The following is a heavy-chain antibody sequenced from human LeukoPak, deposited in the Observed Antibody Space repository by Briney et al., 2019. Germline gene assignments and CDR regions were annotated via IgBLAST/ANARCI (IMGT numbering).Heavy chain of an antibody. Sequence: GGSLRLSCAASGFTFSSYGMSWVRQAPGKGLEWVSGINWNGGSTGYADSVKGRFTISRDNAKNSLYLQMNSLRAEDTALFYCARADSGNYFFNYWGQGTLVTVSS. CDR1: GFTFSSYG. CDR3: ARADSGNYFFNY. J-gene: IGHJ4*02. CDR2: INWNGGST. D-gene: IGHD1-26*01. V-gene: IGHV3-20*04.